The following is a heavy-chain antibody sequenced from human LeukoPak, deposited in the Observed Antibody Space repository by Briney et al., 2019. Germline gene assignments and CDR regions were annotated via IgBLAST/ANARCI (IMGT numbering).Heavy chain of an antibody. V-gene: IGHV3-74*01. CDR1: GFTFSSHY. D-gene: IGHD3/OR15-3a*01. CDR2: INSGGSST. Sequence: SGGSLRLSCAASGFTFSSHYMHWVRQAPGKGLVWVSRINSGGSSTNYADSVKGRFTISRDNAKNTLLLQMNSLRAEDTAVYYCTRDWTARSNAFDIWGQGTMVTVSS. CDR3: TRDWTARSNAFDI. J-gene: IGHJ3*02.